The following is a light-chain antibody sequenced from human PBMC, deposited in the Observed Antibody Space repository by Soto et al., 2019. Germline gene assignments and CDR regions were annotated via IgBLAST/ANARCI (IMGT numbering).Light chain of an antibody. CDR3: AAWDDRLNGFV. CDR1: NSNIGSNT. J-gene: IGLJ1*01. CDR2: SDN. Sequence: QSVLTQPPSASGTPGQRVTISCSGSNSNIGSNTVNWYQQLPGTAPKLLIYSDNQRPSGVPDRFSGSRSGTSASLAISGPQSEDEADYYCAAWDDRLNGFVFGNGTKVTV. V-gene: IGLV1-44*01.